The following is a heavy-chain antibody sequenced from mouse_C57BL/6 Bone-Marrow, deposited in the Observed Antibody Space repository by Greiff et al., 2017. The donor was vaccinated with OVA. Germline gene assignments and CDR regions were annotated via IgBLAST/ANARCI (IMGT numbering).Heavy chain of an antibody. Sequence: EVMLVESGGGLVKPGGSLKLSCAASGFTFSDYGMHWVRQAPEKGLEWVAYISSGSSTIYYADTVKGRFTISRDNAKNTLFLQMTSLRSEDTAMYYCARSTTGTRFAYWGQGTLVTVSA. J-gene: IGHJ3*01. CDR1: GFTFSDYG. V-gene: IGHV5-17*01. CDR2: ISSGSSTI. D-gene: IGHD4-1*02. CDR3: ARSTTGTRFAY.